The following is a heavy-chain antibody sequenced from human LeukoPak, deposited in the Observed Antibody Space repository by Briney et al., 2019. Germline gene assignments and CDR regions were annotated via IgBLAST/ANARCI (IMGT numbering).Heavy chain of an antibody. Sequence: PSETLSLTCTVSGGSISSYYLSWIRQPPGKGLEWIGYIYYSGSTTYNPSLKSRVTTSIDTSKNQFSLKLTSVTAADTAVYYCARLSRGAAAGFDYCGQGTLVTVSS. J-gene: IGHJ4*02. CDR1: GGSISSYY. D-gene: IGHD6-13*01. CDR2: IYYSGST. V-gene: IGHV4-59*08. CDR3: ARLSRGAAAGFDY.